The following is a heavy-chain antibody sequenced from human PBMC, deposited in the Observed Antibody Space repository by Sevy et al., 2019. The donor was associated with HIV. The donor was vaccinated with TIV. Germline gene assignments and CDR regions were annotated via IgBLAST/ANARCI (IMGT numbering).Heavy chain of an antibody. J-gene: IGHJ5*02. D-gene: IGHD3-10*01. Sequence: SETLSLTCAVYGGSFSGYYWSWIRQPPGKGLEWIGEINHSGSTNYNPSLKSRVTISVDTPKNQFSLKLSSVTAADTAVYYCALKRSYGSGIIKNWFDPWGQGTLVTVSS. CDR1: GGSFSGYY. V-gene: IGHV4-34*01. CDR2: INHSGST. CDR3: ALKRSYGSGIIKNWFDP.